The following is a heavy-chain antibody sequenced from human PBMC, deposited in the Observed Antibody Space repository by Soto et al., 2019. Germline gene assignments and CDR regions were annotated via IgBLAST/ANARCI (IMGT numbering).Heavy chain of an antibody. D-gene: IGHD3-22*01. Sequence: ASVKVSCKASGGTFSSYAISWARQAPGQGLEWMGGIIPIFGTANYAQKFQGRVTITADESTSTAYMELSSLRSEDTAVYYCARDLNHYYDSSGYYYYPYGMDVWGQGTTVTVSS. CDR1: GGTFSSYA. CDR3: ARDLNHYYDSSGYYYYPYGMDV. CDR2: IIPIFGTA. J-gene: IGHJ6*02. V-gene: IGHV1-69*13.